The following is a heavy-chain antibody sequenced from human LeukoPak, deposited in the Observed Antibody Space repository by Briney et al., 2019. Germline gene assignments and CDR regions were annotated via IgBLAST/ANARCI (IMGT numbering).Heavy chain of an antibody. D-gene: IGHD6-13*01. Sequence: SENLSLTCAVYGGSFSGYYWSWIRQPPGKGLEWIGEINHSGSTNYNPSLKSRVTISVDTSKNQFSLKLSSVTAADTAVYYCARGLSSSRRTYYYYYMDVWGKGTTVTVSS. CDR1: GGSFSGYY. J-gene: IGHJ6*03. CDR3: ARGLSSSRRTYYYYYMDV. V-gene: IGHV4-34*01. CDR2: INHSGST.